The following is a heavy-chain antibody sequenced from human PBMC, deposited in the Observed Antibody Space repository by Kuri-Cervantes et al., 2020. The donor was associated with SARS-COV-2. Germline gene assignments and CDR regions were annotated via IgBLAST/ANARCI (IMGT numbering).Heavy chain of an antibody. Sequence: ETLSLTCKGSGYNFTSYWIGWVRQMPGKGLEWMGIIYPGDSDTRYSPSFQGQVIISADKSINTAFLQWSSLKASDTAMYYCARRAYGEQVDYYYMDVWGKGTTVTVSS. CDR3: ARRAYGEQVDYYYMDV. V-gene: IGHV5-51*01. D-gene: IGHD4-17*01. CDR2: IYPGDSDT. CDR1: GYNFTSYW. J-gene: IGHJ6*03.